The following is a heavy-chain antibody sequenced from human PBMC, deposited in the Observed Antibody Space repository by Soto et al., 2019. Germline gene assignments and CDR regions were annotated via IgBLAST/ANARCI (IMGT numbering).Heavy chain of an antibody. CDR2: ISYDGSNK. CDR3: AKDLYNWNYPPYPYYYYYYGMDV. CDR1: GFTFSSYG. V-gene: IGHV3-30*18. D-gene: IGHD1-7*01. Sequence: GGSLRLSCAASGFTFSSYGMHWVRQAPGKGLEWVAVISYDGSNKYYADSVKGRFTISRDNSKNTLYLQMNSLRAEDTAVYYCAKDLYNWNYPPYPYYYYYYGMDVWGQGTTVTVSS. J-gene: IGHJ6*02.